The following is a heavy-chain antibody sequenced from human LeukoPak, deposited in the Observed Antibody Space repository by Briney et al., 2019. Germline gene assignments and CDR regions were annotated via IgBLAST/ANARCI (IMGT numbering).Heavy chain of an antibody. CDR3: AREISSWYRTEGRFDP. D-gene: IGHD6-13*01. Sequence: GGSLRLSCVASGFTFSNYWMTWVRQAPGKGLEWVANIKQDGSEKYYVDSVRGRFTISRDNAKNSLYLQVISLGAEDTAVYYCAREISSWYRTEGRFDPWGQGTLVTVSS. J-gene: IGHJ5*02. V-gene: IGHV3-7*01. CDR2: IKQDGSEK. CDR1: GFTFSNYW.